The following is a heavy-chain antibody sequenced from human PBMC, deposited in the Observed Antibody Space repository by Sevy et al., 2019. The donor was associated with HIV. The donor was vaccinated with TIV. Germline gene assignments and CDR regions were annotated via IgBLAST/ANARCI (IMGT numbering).Heavy chain of an antibody. Sequence: GGSLRLSCAASGFTFSDYYMSWIRQAPGKGLEWVSYISSSGSTIYDADSVKGRFTISRDNAKNSLYLQMNSLRAEDTAVYYCARVGDTAMVTGPSYNYYGMDVRGQGTTVTVSS. CDR1: GFTFSDYY. V-gene: IGHV3-11*01. CDR2: ISSSGSTI. CDR3: ARVGDTAMVTGPSYNYYGMDV. D-gene: IGHD5-18*01. J-gene: IGHJ6*02.